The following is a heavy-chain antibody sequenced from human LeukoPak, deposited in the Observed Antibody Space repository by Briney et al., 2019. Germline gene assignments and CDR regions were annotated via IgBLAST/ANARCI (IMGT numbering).Heavy chain of an antibody. D-gene: IGHD6-13*01. J-gene: IGHJ5*02. Sequence: GGSLRHSCAASGFTFSSYWMSWVRQAPGKGLEWVANIKQDGSEKYYVDSVKGRFTISRDNAKNSLYLQMNSLRAEDTAVYYCARDQLAAADWFDPWGQGTLVTVSS. CDR3: ARDQLAAADWFDP. CDR1: GFTFSSYW. CDR2: IKQDGSEK. V-gene: IGHV3-7*01.